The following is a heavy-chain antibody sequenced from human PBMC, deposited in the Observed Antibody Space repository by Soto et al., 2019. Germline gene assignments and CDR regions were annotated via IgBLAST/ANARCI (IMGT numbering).Heavy chain of an antibody. J-gene: IGHJ6*02. CDR3: AGGGAANYGMDV. CDR1: GFTFGDSY. Sequence: GGSLRLSCAGSGFTFGDSYMSWIRQAPGKGLEWLSYISPGSRYPAYADSVKGRFTISRDNAKRSLYLQMMSLTAEDTAIYYCAGGGAANYGMDVWGHGTTVTVSS. V-gene: IGHV3-11*06. D-gene: IGHD3-16*01. CDR2: ISPGSRYP.